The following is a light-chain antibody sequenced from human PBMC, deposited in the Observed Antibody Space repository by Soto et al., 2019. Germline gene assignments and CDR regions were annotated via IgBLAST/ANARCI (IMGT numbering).Light chain of an antibody. V-gene: IGKV3-20*01. Sequence: EMVVTQSQGTLYLSPGERAILSCRASQTINNRYLAWYQQMPGRAPRLLIHGASSRAAGIPDRFSGSGSGTDFTLTINRLEPEDFAVYYCHHYENSPPFPFGPGNTVD. CDR1: QTINNRY. CDR2: GAS. J-gene: IGKJ3*01. CDR3: HHYENSPPFP.